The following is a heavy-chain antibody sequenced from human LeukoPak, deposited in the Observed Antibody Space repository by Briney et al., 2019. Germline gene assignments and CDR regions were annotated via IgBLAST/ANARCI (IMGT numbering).Heavy chain of an antibody. CDR3: ARALRYFDHYLDY. CDR1: GGTFSSYA. D-gene: IGHD3-9*01. V-gene: IGHV1-69*04. J-gene: IGHJ4*02. Sequence: SVKVSCKASGGTFSSYAISWVRQAPGQGLEWMGRIIPILGIANYAQKFQGRVTITADKSTSTAYMELSSLRSEDTAVYYCARALRYFDHYLDYWGQGTLVTVSS. CDR2: IIPILGIA.